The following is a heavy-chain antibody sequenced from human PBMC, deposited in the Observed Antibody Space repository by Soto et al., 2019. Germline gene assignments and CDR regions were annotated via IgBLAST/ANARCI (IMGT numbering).Heavy chain of an antibody. D-gene: IGHD6-19*01. V-gene: IGHV1-69*01. CDR2: IIPIFGTA. CDR3: AGGGGIAVAGTRWFDP. CDR1: GGTFSSYA. Sequence: QVQLVQSGAEVKKPGSSVKVSCKASGGTFSSYAISWVRQAPGQGLEWMGGIIPIFGTANYGQKFQGRVTIAGVETTRDTSKELGSLKTEDMGVYDWAGGGGIAVAGTRWFDPWGQGTLVTVSS. J-gene: IGHJ5*02.